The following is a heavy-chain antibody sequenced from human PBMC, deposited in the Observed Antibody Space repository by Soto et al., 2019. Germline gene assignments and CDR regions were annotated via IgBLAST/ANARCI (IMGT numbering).Heavy chain of an antibody. Sequence: QVQLVQSGAEVKKPGSSVKVSCKAPGGTFSSYAISWVRQAPGQGLEWMGGIIPIFGTANYAQTFQGRVTITADESTSTGYMVLSSLRSEDTAVYYCARSQGGSSSLDIYYYYYYGMDVWGQGTTVTVSS. V-gene: IGHV1-69*01. CDR2: IIPIFGTA. CDR1: GGTFSSYA. CDR3: ARSQGGSSSLDIYYYYYYGMDV. D-gene: IGHD2-15*01. J-gene: IGHJ6*02.